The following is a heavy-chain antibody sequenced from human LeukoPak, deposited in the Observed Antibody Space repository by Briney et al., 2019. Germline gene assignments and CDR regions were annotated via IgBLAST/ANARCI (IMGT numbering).Heavy chain of an antibody. CDR2: ISYDGSNK. CDR3: AKDYGGSFDY. V-gene: IGHV3-30*18. J-gene: IGHJ4*02. D-gene: IGHD4-23*01. CDR1: GFTFSSYG. Sequence: GGSLRLSCAASGFTFSSYGMHWVRQAPGXXLEWVAVISYDGSNKYYADSVKGRFTISRDNSKNTLYLQMNSLRAEDTAVYYCAKDYGGSFDYWGQGTLVTVSS.